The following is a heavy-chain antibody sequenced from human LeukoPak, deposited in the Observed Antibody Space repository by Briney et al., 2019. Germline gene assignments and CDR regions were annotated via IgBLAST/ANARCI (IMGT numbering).Heavy chain of an antibody. V-gene: IGHV3-20*04. Sequence: GGSLRLSCVGSGFTFRSFEMNWVRQAPGKGLEWVSGINWNGGSTGYADSVKGRFTISRDNAKNSLYLQMNSLRAEDTALYYCARGEDYYGSGSGAYFDYWGQGTLVTVSS. CDR2: INWNGGST. D-gene: IGHD3-10*01. CDR1: GFTFRSFE. CDR3: ARGEDYYGSGSGAYFDY. J-gene: IGHJ4*02.